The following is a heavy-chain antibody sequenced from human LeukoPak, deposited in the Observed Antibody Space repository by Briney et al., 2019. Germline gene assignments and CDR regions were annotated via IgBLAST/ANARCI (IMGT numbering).Heavy chain of an antibody. V-gene: IGHV1-2*02. D-gene: IGHD1-26*01. CDR3: ARVFSSGSYDY. CDR1: GYTFTGYY. J-gene: IGHJ4*02. Sequence: ASVKVSCKASGYTFTGYYMHWVRQAPGQGLEWMGWINPNSGGTNYAQKFQGRVTMTSDTSISTAYMELSSLRSEDTAVYYCARVFSSGSYDYWGQGTLVTVSS. CDR2: INPNSGGT.